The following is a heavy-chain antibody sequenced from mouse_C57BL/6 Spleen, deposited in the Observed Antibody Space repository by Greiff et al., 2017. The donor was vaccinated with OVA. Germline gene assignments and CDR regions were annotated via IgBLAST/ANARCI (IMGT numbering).Heavy chain of an antibody. D-gene: IGHD1-1*01. Sequence: VQLQESGAELVRPGSSVKLSCKASGYTFTSYWMHWVKQRPIQGLEWIGNIDPSDSETHYNQKFKDKATLTVDKSSSTAYMQLSSLTSEDSAVYYCARDYYGSSYDWYFDVWGTGTTVTVSS. CDR1: GYTFTSYW. J-gene: IGHJ1*03. CDR3: ARDYYGSSYDWYFDV. V-gene: IGHV1-52*01. CDR2: IDPSDSET.